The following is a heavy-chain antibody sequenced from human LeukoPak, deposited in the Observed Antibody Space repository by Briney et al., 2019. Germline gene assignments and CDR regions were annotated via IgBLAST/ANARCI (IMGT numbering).Heavy chain of an antibody. CDR1: GYTFTGYY. J-gene: IGHJ6*03. Sequence: ASVKFSCKASGYTFTGYYMYWVRQAPGQGLEWMGWINPNSGGTNYAQKSQGRVTMTRDTSISTAYMELSRLRSDDTAVYYCARGAAAGTNYYYYMDVWGKGTTVTVSS. D-gene: IGHD6-13*01. CDR3: ARGAAAGTNYYYYMDV. V-gene: IGHV1-2*02. CDR2: INPNSGGT.